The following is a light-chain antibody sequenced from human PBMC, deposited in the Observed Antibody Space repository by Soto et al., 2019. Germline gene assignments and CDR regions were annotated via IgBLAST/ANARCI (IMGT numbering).Light chain of an antibody. CDR3: HHYSRA. CDR2: DAS. V-gene: IGKV1-5*01. CDR1: QSVSNW. Sequence: DIQMTQSPSTLSASVGDRVTITCRASQSVSNWLAWYQQKRGKAPELLIYDASSLKSGVPSRFSGSGSGTDFTLTISCLQSEDFATYYCHHYSRAFGQGTKVDIK. J-gene: IGKJ1*01.